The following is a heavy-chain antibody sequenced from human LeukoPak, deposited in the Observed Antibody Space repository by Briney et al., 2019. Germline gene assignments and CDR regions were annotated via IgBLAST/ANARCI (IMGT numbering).Heavy chain of an antibody. CDR3: ARHLFDTGVSYRRYFDY. CDR2: IYYSGST. D-gene: IGHD2-8*02. CDR1: GASISSYY. J-gene: IGHJ4*02. Sequence: PSETLSLTCTVSGASISSYYWSWIRQPPGKGLAWIGYIYYSGSTNYNPSLKSRVTISVDTSKNQFSLKLTSVTAADTAVYYCARHLFDTGVSYRRYFDYWGQGTLVTVSS. V-gene: IGHV4-59*08.